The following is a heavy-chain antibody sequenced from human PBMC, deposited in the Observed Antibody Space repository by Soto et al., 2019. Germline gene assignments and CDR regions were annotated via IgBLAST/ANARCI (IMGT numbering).Heavy chain of an antibody. D-gene: IGHD2-15*01. CDR2: LIGGGGDT. V-gene: IGHV3-23*01. J-gene: IGHJ2*01. CDR3: VRGGSVRRSEYSWYFDV. Sequence: EMQLKESGGGLVQRGGSLRLSCVASGFSFSSHAMGWVRQAPVKGLEWVSSLIGGGGDTFYADSVKGRFTISRHNSRNTLYLQMDGLTAADTAVYYCVRGGSVRRSEYSWYFDVWGRGTPVAVSS. CDR1: GFSFSSHA.